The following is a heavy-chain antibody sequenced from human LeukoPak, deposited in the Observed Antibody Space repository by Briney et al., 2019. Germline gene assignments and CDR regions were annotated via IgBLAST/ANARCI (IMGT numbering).Heavy chain of an antibody. Sequence: TGGSLRLSCAASGFTFRSHGMNWVRQARGKGLEWVAGINPDGSQSYYIDAVKGRFTISRDNSKNTLYLQMNSLRVEDTAMYYCARDLSYFSFDDWGQGTTVTVSS. CDR2: INPDGSQS. D-gene: IGHD2-21*01. J-gene: IGHJ6*02. CDR1: GFTFRSHG. V-gene: IGHV3-33*01. CDR3: ARDLSYFSFDD.